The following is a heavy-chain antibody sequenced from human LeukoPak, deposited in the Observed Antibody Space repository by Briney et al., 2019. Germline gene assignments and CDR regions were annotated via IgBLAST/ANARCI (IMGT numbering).Heavy chain of an antibody. CDR3: ARQGGYSSSPDY. J-gene: IGHJ4*02. Sequence: PSETLSLTCAVSGGSISSSNWWSWVRQPPGKGLEWIGEIYHSGSTNYNPSLKSRVAISVDASKNQFSLKLSSVTAADTAVYYCARQGGYSSSPDYWGQGTLVTVSS. CDR1: GGSISSSNW. V-gene: IGHV4-4*02. D-gene: IGHD6-13*01. CDR2: IYHSGST.